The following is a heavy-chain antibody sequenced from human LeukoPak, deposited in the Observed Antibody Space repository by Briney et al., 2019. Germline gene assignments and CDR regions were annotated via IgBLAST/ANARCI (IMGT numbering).Heavy chain of an antibody. V-gene: IGHV4-59*01. CDR3: ARSDRDLWYSDL. Sequence: SSETLSLTCTVSGGSISTYYWSWIRQPPGKGLGWIGYVYYSGTTNYKYKSSLKSRVTISVDTSKNQFSLRLSSVTAADTAVYYCARSDRDLWYSDLWGRGTLVTVSS. CDR1: GGSISTYY. CDR2: VYYSGTT. J-gene: IGHJ2*01.